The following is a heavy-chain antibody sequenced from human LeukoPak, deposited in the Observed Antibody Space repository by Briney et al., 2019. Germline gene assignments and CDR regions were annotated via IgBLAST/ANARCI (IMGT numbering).Heavy chain of an antibody. Sequence: GGSLRLSCADSGFTLSNYWVHWVRQPPGMGLVWVSVIYSGGSTYYADSVKGRSTISRDNSKNTLYLQMNSLRAEDMAVYYCAKAPRSWFGESTYYNDYWGQGTLVTVSS. CDR2: IYSGGST. CDR3: AKAPRSWFGESTYYNDY. D-gene: IGHD3-10*01. J-gene: IGHJ4*02. CDR1: GFTLSNYW. V-gene: IGHV3-53*01.